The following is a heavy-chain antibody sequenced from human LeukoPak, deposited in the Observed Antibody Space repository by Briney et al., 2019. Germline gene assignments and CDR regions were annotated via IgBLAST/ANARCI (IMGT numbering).Heavy chain of an antibody. Sequence: GSLRLSCAASGFPFSDYILDWVRQAPGKGLEWVGRIRRRSNRYTTEYAASVKGRFIVSRDDSKNSLYLQMNNLRTEDTAVYHCTRDGGEGGNSAFDIWGQGTAVTVSS. CDR3: TRDGGEGGNSAFDI. CDR1: GFPFSDYI. J-gene: IGHJ3*02. D-gene: IGHD3-16*01. CDR2: IRRRSNRYTT. V-gene: IGHV3-72*01.